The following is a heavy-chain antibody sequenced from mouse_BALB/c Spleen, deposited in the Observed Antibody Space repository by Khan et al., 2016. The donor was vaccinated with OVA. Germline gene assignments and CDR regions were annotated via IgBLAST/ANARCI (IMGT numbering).Heavy chain of an antibody. CDR3: AGTYYGNYRDAMKY. V-gene: IGHV2-6-7*01. D-gene: IGHD2-10*01. J-gene: IGHJ4*01. Sequence: QMQLEESGPGLVAPSQSLSITCTVSGFSLTGYGVNWVRQPPGKGLEWLGMLWGDGSTDYNSALKSRLSISKDNSKSQVFLKMNSLQTDDTARYYGAGTYYGNYRDAMKYWGQGTSVTVSS. CDR2: LWGDGST. CDR1: GFSLTGYG.